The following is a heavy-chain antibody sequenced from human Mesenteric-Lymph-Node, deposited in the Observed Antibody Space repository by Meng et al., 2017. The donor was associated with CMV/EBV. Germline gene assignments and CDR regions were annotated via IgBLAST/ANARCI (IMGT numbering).Heavy chain of an antibody. CDR2: INPSGVTT. V-gene: IGHV1-46*01. Sequence: SFYMHWVRQAPGQGLEWMGIINPSGVTTTYAQKFQGRVTMTRDTSTSTVYMELSSLRSDDTAVYYCARAATDIVGVPAAIWYNRFDPWGQGTLVTVSS. D-gene: IGHD2-2*01. J-gene: IGHJ5*02. CDR1: SFY. CDR3: ARAATDIVGVPAAIWYNRFDP.